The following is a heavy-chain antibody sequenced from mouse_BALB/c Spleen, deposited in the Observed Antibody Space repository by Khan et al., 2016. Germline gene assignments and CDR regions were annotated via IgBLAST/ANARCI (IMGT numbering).Heavy chain of an antibody. CDR3: ASQYGSSYVGFAY. J-gene: IGHJ3*01. CDR2: INPGSGST. Sequence: QLQLQQSGADLVRPGTSVKVSCKASGYAFTNVLTDWIKQRPGQGLDWIGVINPGSGSTNYNEKFKGKATLTADKSSSTAYMQLSSLTSDDSADYFCASQYGSSYVGFAYWGQGTLVTVSA. CDR1: GYAFTNVL. V-gene: IGHV1-54*01. D-gene: IGHD1-1*01.